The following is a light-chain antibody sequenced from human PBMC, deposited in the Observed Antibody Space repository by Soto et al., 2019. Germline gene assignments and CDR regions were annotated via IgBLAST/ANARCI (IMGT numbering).Light chain of an antibody. V-gene: IGKV3-20*01. J-gene: IGKJ1*01. Sequence: EVVLTQCPGTLSFSPGERATLSCRASQSVSSSSLAWFQQKPGQAPRLLIYGASSRATGIPDRFSGSGSGTDFTLTINRLEPEDFAVYYCQQFGSSSWTFGQGTKVEI. CDR2: GAS. CDR3: QQFGSSSWT. CDR1: QSVSSSS.